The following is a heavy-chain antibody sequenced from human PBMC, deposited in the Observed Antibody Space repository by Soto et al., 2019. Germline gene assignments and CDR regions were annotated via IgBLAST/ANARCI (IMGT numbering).Heavy chain of an antibody. CDR1: GYTFTSYA. Sequence: GASVKVSCKASGYTFTSYAMHWVRQAPGQRLEWMGWINAGNGNTKYSQKFQGRVTITRDTSASTAYMELSSLRSEDTAVYYCARAGYCSSTSCLPPNSYGMDVWGQGTTVTVS. D-gene: IGHD2-2*03. CDR2: INAGNGNT. J-gene: IGHJ6*02. CDR3: ARAGYCSSTSCLPPNSYGMDV. V-gene: IGHV1-3*01.